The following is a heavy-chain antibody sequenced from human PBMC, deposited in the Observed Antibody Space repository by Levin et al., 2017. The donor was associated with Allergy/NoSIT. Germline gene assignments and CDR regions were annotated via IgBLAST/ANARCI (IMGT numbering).Heavy chain of an antibody. J-gene: IGHJ5*02. Sequence: GGSLRLSCAASGFTFDDYAMHWVRQAPGKGLEWVAGIRWNSGSIGYADSVKGRFTISRDNAKNSLYLQMNSLRAEDTALYYCAKDNWAYCSGGSCATFDPWGQGTLVTVSS. D-gene: IGHD2-15*01. CDR3: AKDNWAYCSGGSCATFDP. V-gene: IGHV3-9*01. CDR1: GFTFDDYA. CDR2: IRWNSGSI.